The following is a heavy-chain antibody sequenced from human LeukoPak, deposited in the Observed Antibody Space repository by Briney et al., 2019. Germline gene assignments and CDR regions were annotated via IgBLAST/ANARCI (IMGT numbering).Heavy chain of an antibody. CDR1: GFTFSSYS. V-gene: IGHV3-21*01. Sequence: KSGGSLRLSCAASGFTFSSYSMNWVRQAPGKGLEWVSSISSSSSYIYYADSVKGRFTISRDNAKNSLYLQMNSLRAEDTAVYYCARVWSLIDYYFDYWGQGTLVTVSS. CDR2: ISSSSSYI. J-gene: IGHJ4*02. CDR3: ARVWSLIDYYFDY. D-gene: IGHD3-9*01.